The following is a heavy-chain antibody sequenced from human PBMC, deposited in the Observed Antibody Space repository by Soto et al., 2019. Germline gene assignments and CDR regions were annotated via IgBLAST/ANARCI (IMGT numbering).Heavy chain of an antibody. J-gene: IGHJ5*02. V-gene: IGHV3-23*01. D-gene: IGHD2-15*01. CDR1: GFPFSSRA. CDR3: AEWARYCSGADCRA. CDR2: ISGSGTIT. Sequence: EVQLLESGGELVQPGGSLRLSCAASGFPFSSRAMSWVRQAPGKGLEWVSAISGSGTITYYADSVKGRFTISRDTSKNTLHLQMNSLRADDTAVYYCAEWARYCSGADCRAWGQGTLVTVSS.